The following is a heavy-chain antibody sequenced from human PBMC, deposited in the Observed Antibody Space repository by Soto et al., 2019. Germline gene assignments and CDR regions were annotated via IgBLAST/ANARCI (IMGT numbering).Heavy chain of an antibody. V-gene: IGHV1-69*06. D-gene: IGHD3-22*01. Sequence: QVQLVQSGAEVKKPGSSVKVSCKASGGTFSSYAISWVRQAPGQGLEWMGGIIPIFGTANYAQKFQGRVTITADKSTSTAYMELSSLRSEDTAVYYCARGTYYYDSSGYYYGHPEANYYYYGMDVWGQGTTVTVSS. CDR1: GGTFSSYA. CDR3: ARGTYYYDSSGYYYGHPEANYYYYGMDV. CDR2: IIPIFGTA. J-gene: IGHJ6*02.